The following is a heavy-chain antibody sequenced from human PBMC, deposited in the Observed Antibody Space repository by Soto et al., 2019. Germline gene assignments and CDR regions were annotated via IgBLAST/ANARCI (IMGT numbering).Heavy chain of an antibody. V-gene: IGHV1-18*01. CDR3: ARDVPDTSFFFYYYGLDV. CDR2: ISTDNGNT. Sequence: QVHLVQSGAEVRKPGAAVKVSCKASGYSFTSYGISWVRQAPGQGLEWMGWISTDNGNTNYAHNLQGRVSMTIDPSTSTAYMELWSLGFDDTAVYYCARDVPDTSFFFYYYGLDVWGQGTTVTVSS. CDR1: GYSFTSYG. J-gene: IGHJ6*02.